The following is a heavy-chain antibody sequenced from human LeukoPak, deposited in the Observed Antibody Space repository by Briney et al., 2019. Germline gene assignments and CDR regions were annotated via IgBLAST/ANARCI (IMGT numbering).Heavy chain of an antibody. CDR3: ARGPYGDYVSYFDY. V-gene: IGHV3-66*01. D-gene: IGHD4-17*01. CDR2: IYSGGST. CDR1: GFTVSSNY. Sequence: GGSLRLSCAASGFTVSSNYMSWVRQAPGKGLEWVSVIYSGGSTYYADSVKGRFTISRDNSKNTLYLQMNSLRAEDTAVYYCARGPYGDYVSYFDYWGQGTLVTVSS. J-gene: IGHJ4*02.